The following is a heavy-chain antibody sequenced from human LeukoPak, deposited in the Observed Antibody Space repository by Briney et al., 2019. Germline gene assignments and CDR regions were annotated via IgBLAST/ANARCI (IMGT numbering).Heavy chain of an antibody. CDR3: ARCPNSGLHYFDY. J-gene: IGHJ4*02. V-gene: IGHV3-30-3*01. Sequence: GRSLRLSCAASGFTFSSYAMHWVRQAPGKGLEWVAVISYDGSNKYYADSVKGRFTISRDNSKNTLYLQMNRLRAEDTAVYYCARCPNSGLHYFDYWGQGTLVTVSS. CDR1: GFTFSSYA. CDR2: ISYDGSNK. D-gene: IGHD6-19*01.